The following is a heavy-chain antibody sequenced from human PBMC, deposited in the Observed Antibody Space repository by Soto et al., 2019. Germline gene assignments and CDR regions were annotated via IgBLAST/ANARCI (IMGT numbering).Heavy chain of an antibody. J-gene: IGHJ6*02. Sequence: EVLLVESGGGLIQPGGSLRLSCAASGFTVNNYQMNWVRQAPGKGLEWVSVIYSGGVTYYADSVKGRFTVTRDNSRNTIYLQIISLSAEDAAMYYCARDPSTTGYYGLDVWGQGTTVIVSS. CDR1: GFTVNNYQ. D-gene: IGHD3-22*01. V-gene: IGHV3-53*01. CDR3: ARDPSTTGYYGLDV. CDR2: IYSGGVT.